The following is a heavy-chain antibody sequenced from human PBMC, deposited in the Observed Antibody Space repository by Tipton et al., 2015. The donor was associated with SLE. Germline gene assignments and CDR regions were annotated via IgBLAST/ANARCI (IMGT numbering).Heavy chain of an antibody. V-gene: IGHV1-18*01. CDR1: GYSFTTYG. CDR3: ARGTSVGGSFDF. CDR2: ISPYNGNT. D-gene: IGHD6-19*01. Sequence: QSRPEVKKPGASVKVSCKASGYSFTTYGISWVRQAPGQGLEWMGWISPYNGNTKYAQNFQGRVTLTTDTSTSTAYMELRSLRNDDTAVYYCARGTSVGGSFDFWGQGTLVTVSS. J-gene: IGHJ4*02.